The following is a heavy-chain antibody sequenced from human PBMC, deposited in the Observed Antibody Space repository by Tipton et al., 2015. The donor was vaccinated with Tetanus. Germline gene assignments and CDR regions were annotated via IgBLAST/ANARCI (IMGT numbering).Heavy chain of an antibody. CDR1: GFTVSSNY. CDR2: IYSGGST. V-gene: IGHV3-66*01. Sequence: SLRLSCAASGFTVSSNYMSWVRQAPGKGLEWVSVIYSGGSTYYADSVKGRFTISRDNSKNTLYLQMNSLRAEDTAVYYCTADVPTFMPQIDYWGPGTLVTVSS. J-gene: IGHJ4*02. CDR3: TADVPTFMPQIDY. D-gene: IGHD2-2*01.